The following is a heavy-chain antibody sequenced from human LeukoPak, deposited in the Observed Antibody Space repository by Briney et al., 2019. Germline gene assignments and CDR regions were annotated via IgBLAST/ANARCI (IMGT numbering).Heavy chain of an antibody. CDR2: ISSSSSYI. CDR3: ARAGSHWHYVY. Sequence: GGSLRLSCAASGFTFSSYSMNWVRQAPGKGLEWVSSISSSSSYIYYADSVKGRFTISRDNAKNSLYLQMNSLRAEDAAVYYCARAGSHWHYVYWGQGTVVTVSS. J-gene: IGHJ4*02. CDR1: GFTFSSYS. D-gene: IGHD3-10*01. V-gene: IGHV3-21*01.